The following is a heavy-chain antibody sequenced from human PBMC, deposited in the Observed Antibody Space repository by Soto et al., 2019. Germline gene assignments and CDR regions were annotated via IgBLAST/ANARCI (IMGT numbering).Heavy chain of an antibody. CDR3: ARDAFAYDSSGDADY. CDR1: GFTFSSYS. J-gene: IGHJ4*02. Sequence: VGSLRLSCAASGFTFSSYSMNWVRQAPGKGLEWVSSISSSSSYIYYADSVKGRFTISRDNAKNSLYLQMNSLRAEDTAVYYCARDAFAYDSSGDADYWGQGTLVTVSS. CDR2: ISSSSSYI. D-gene: IGHD3-22*01. V-gene: IGHV3-21*01.